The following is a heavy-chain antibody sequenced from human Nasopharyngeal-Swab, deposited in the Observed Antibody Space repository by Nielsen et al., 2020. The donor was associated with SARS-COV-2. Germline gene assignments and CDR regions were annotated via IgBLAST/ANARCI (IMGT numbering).Heavy chain of an antibody. J-gene: IGHJ4*02. CDR1: GGSFSGYS. CDR2: INHSGST. V-gene: IGHV4-34*01. D-gene: IGHD4-11*01. Sequence: GSLRLSCAVYGGSFSGYSWSWIRQPPGKGLEWIGEINHSGSTNYNPSLKSRVTILVDTSKNQFSLKLSSVTAADTAVYYCARSRSFGRTWTTVITTSGRGYFDYWGQGTLATVSS. CDR3: ARSRSFGRTWTTVITTSGRGYFDY.